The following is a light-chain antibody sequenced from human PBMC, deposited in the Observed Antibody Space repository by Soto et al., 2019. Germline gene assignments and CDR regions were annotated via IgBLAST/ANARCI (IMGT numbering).Light chain of an antibody. CDR2: GAS. CDR3: QQYNKWPPLT. V-gene: IGKV3-15*01. CDR1: QSVSSSY. Sequence: EIVLTQSPGTLSLSPGERATLSCRASQSVSSSYLAWYQQKPGQAPRLLIYGASTRATGIPARFSGSESGTEFTLTISSLQSEDFAIYDCQQYNKWPPLTFGGGTKVDIK. J-gene: IGKJ4*01.